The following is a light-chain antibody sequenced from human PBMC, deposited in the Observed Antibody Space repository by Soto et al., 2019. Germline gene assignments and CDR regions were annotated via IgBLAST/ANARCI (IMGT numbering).Light chain of an antibody. CDR2: KAS. J-gene: IGKJ1*01. CDR1: QSISSW. Sequence: DIQMTQSPSTLSASVGDRVTITCRASQSISSWLAWYQQKPGKAPKLLIYKASSLESWVPSRFSGSGSGTEFTLTISSLQPDDFATYYFQQYNSYPWTFGQGTKVEIK. CDR3: QQYNSYPWT. V-gene: IGKV1-5*03.